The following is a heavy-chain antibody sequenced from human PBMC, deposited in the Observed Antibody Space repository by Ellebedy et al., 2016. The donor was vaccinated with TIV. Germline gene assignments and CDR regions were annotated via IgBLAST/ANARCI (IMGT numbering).Heavy chain of an antibody. Sequence: GGSLRLXXAASGFTFSDYYMSWIRQAPGKGLEWVSYISSSSSTIYYADSVKGRFTISRDNAENSLYLQMNSLRAEDTAVYYCARDIAAAGTGYGYWGQGTLVTVSS. CDR2: ISSSSSTI. J-gene: IGHJ4*02. CDR3: ARDIAAAGTGYGY. CDR1: GFTFSDYY. V-gene: IGHV3-11*04. D-gene: IGHD6-13*01.